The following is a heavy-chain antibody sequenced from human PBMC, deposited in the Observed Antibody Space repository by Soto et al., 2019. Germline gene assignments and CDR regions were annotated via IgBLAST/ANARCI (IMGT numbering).Heavy chain of an antibody. D-gene: IGHD6-13*01. CDR2: ISAYNGNK. CDR1: GYSFPDYG. CDR3: ARDLGQQLVDY. V-gene: IGHV1-18*01. J-gene: IGHJ4*02. Sequence: ASVKVSCKTSGYSFPDYGISWVRQAPGQGLEWMGWISAYNGNKKYAQKLQGRVTMTTDTSTSTAYMELRSLRSDDTAVYYCARDLGQQLVDYWGQGTLVTVSS.